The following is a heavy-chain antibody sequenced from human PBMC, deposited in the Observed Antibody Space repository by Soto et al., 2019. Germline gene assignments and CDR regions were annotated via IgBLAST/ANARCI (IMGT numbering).Heavy chain of an antibody. CDR1: GGSFKSGSYS. J-gene: IGHJ4*02. D-gene: IGHD3-3*01. CDR2: VYHTGRT. Sequence: QVQLQESGPGLVKPSETLSLTCTVSGGSFKSGSYSWSWIRQPPGKGLEWIGYVYHTGRTSYNPSLKSRVSISMDTSKEQFSLNLDSVTAADTAVYFCARDFAYFDSWGQGTLVTVSS. V-gene: IGHV4-61*01. CDR3: ARDFAYFDS.